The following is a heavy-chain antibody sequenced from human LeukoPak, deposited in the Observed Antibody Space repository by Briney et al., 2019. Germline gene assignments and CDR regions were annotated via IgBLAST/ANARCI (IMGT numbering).Heavy chain of an antibody. V-gene: IGHV4-31*03. D-gene: IGHD3-9*01. J-gene: IGHJ5*02. CDR2: IYYSGST. Sequence: SETLSLTCTVSSGSISSGGYYWSWIRQHPGKGLEWIGYIYYSGSTYYNPSLKSRVTISVDTSKNQFSLKLSSVTAADTAVYYCARGSEYFGWFDPWGQGTLVTVSS. CDR1: SGSISSGGYY. CDR3: ARGSEYFGWFDP.